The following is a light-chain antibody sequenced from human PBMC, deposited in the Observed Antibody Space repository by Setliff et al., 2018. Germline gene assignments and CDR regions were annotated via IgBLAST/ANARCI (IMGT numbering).Light chain of an antibody. Sequence: QSVLTQAPSASGTPGQWITIPCSGSYSNIGSNYVSWYQQLPGMAPRLLIYRNNQRPSAVPDRFSGSKSGTSASLAISGLRSEDESDYYCAAWDDDLSGVAFGGGTKVTVL. CDR2: RNN. CDR3: AAWDDDLSGVA. J-gene: IGLJ2*01. V-gene: IGLV1-47*01. CDR1: YSNIGSNY.